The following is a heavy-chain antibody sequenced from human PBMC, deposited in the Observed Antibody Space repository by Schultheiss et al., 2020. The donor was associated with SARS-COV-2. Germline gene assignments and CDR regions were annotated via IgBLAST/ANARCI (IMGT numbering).Heavy chain of an antibody. CDR3: TRATRYCGMDV. CDR2: IRSKAYGGTT. CDR1: GVTFGVFA. V-gene: IGHV3-49*03. J-gene: IGHJ6*02. Sequence: GGSLRLSCTASGVTFGVFAMRLFRQAPGKGLEWVGFIRSKAYGGTTEYAASVKGRFTISRDDSKSIAYLQMNSLKTEDTAVYYCTRATRYCGMDVWGQGTTVTVSS.